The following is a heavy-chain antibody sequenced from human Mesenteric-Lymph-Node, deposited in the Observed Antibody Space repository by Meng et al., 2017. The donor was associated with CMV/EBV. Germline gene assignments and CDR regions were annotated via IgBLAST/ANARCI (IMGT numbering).Heavy chain of an antibody. CDR2: MNPNSGNT. CDR3: ASLAVADYYYYYGMDV. CDR1: GYTFTSYD. D-gene: IGHD6-19*01. V-gene: IGHV1-8*01. J-gene: IGHJ6*02. Sequence: ASVKVSCKASGYTFTSYDINWVRQATGQGLEWMGWMNPNSGNTGYARKFQGRVTMTRNTSISTAYMELSSLRSEDTAVYYCASLAVADYYYYYGMDVWGQGTTVTVSS.